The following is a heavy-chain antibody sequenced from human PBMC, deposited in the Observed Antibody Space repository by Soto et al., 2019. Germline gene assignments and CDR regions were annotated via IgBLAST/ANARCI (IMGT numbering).Heavy chain of an antibody. CDR3: AGGRRFLEWLLSYGMDV. J-gene: IGHJ6*02. V-gene: IGHV1-69*13. D-gene: IGHD3-3*01. CDR2: IIPIFGTA. Sequence: SVKVSCKASGGTFSSYAISWVRQAPGQGLEWMGGIIPIFGTANYAQKFQGRVTITADESTSTAYMELSSLRSEDTAVYYCAGGRRFLEWLLSYGMDVWGQGTTVTVSS. CDR1: GGTFSSYA.